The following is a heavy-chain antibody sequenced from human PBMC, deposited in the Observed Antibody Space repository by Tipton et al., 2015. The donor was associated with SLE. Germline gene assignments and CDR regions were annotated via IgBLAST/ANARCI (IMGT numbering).Heavy chain of an antibody. Sequence: TLSLTCTVSGGSISSSSYYWGWIRQPPGKGLEWIGKINHSGSTNYNPSLKSRVTISVDTSKNQFSLKLSSVTAAGTAVYYCARGIWIVVVPAAQDYYYMDVWGKGTTVTVSS. D-gene: IGHD2-2*01. J-gene: IGHJ6*03. CDR2: INHSGST. CDR1: GGSISSSSYY. V-gene: IGHV4-39*07. CDR3: ARGIWIVVVPAAQDYYYMDV.